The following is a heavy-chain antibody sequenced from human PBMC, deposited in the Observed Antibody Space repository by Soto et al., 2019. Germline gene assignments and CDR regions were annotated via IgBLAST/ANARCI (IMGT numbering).Heavy chain of an antibody. Sequence: EVQLVESGGGLVQPGGSLRLSCAASGFTFSSYWMSWVRQAPVKGLEWVGTIKQDGSEKNYVDFGKGRCTISRDNAKNSLYLQMNSLRAEDTAVYYCARIASAGGGRDVWGQGTTVVVSS. CDR2: IKQDGSEK. CDR3: ARIASAGGGRDV. D-gene: IGHD6-13*01. CDR1: GFTFSSYW. J-gene: IGHJ6*02. V-gene: IGHV3-7*01.